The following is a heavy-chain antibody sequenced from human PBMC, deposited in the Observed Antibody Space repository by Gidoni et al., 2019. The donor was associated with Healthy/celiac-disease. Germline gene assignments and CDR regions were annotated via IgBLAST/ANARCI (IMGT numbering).Heavy chain of an antibody. CDR3: ARINLWSGYLYGMDV. V-gene: IGHV1-18*01. Sequence: AQLLQSGAEVKKPGASVTVSCNASGNTFTSYGISWVRQAPGQGLEWMGWISAYNANTNYAQRLQGRVTMTTDTSSSTAYMELRGLRSDDTAVYYCARINLWSGYLYGMDVWGQGTTVTVSS. J-gene: IGHJ6*02. CDR2: ISAYNANT. D-gene: IGHD3-3*01. CDR1: GNTFTSYG.